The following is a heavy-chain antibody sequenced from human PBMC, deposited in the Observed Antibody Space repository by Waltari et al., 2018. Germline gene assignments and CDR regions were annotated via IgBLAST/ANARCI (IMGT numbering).Heavy chain of an antibody. CDR3: ARGPHYDILTGYSYYFDY. CDR2: IHPSGST. Sequence: QVQLHESGPGLVKPSETLSLTCTVSDGSIRGNYWSWTRQPAGKGLEWIGRIHPSGSTKDNPSLKSRLTMSVDTSKNQLSLKLSSVTAADTAVYYCARGPHYDILTGYSYYFDYWGQGTRVTVSS. CDR1: DGSIRGNY. D-gene: IGHD3-9*01. J-gene: IGHJ4*02. V-gene: IGHV4-4*07.